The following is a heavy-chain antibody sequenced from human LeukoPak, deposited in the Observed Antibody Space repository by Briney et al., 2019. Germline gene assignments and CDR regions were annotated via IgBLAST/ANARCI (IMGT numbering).Heavy chain of an antibody. V-gene: IGHV3-23*01. CDR3: ARVTGKWLVPFDY. CDR1: GFTFSSYA. J-gene: IGHJ4*02. Sequence: GGSLRLSCAASGFTFSSYAMSWVRQAPGKGLEWVSAISGSGGSTYYADSVKGRFTISRDNAKNTLYLQMNSLRAEDTAVYYCARVTGKWLVPFDYWGQGTLVTVSS. CDR2: ISGSGGST. D-gene: IGHD6-19*01.